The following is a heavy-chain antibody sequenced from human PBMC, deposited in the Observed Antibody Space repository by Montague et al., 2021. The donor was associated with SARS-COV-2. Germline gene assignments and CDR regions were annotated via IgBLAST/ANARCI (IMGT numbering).Heavy chain of an antibody. Sequence: SVKVSGKASGYTLTSYDINWVRQATGQGLKWMGWMNPNSGNTGYAQRFQGRVTMTRNTSISTAYMELSSLRSEDTAVYYCARGRITMVRGVIIDNLFDYWGQGTLVTVSS. J-gene: IGHJ4*02. D-gene: IGHD3-10*01. CDR1: GYTLTSYD. CDR3: ARGRITMVRGVIIDNLFDY. V-gene: IGHV1-8*01. CDR2: MNPNSGNT.